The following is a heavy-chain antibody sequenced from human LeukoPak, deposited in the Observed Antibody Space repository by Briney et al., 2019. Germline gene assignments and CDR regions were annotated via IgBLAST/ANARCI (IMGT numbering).Heavy chain of an antibody. J-gene: IGHJ3*02. CDR1: GFIFSSYW. CDR2: INTDGSST. CDR3: ARGLGSYAYSDAFDI. D-gene: IGHD5-18*01. V-gene: IGHV3-74*01. Sequence: GGSLRLSCAASGFIFSSYWMHWVRHAPGKGLAWVSRINTDGSSTSYADSVKGRFTISRDNAKNSLYLQMNSLRAEDTAAYYCARGLGSYAYSDAFDIWGQGTVVTVSS.